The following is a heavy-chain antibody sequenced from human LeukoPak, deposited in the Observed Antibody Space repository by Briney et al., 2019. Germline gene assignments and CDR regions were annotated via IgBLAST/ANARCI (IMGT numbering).Heavy chain of an antibody. CDR1: GVTFSSYW. V-gene: IGHV3-74*01. J-gene: IGHJ6*02. D-gene: IGHD2-15*01. CDR3: ARSFKISDYGLDV. CDR2: INSDGSSK. Sequence: PGGSLRLTCAASGVTFSSYWWHWVRQAPGKGLVWVSRINSDGSSKNYADSVRGRFTISNHNARHTLYPQMNRLRAEATAVYYCARSFKISDYGLDVWGQGPTVTVSS.